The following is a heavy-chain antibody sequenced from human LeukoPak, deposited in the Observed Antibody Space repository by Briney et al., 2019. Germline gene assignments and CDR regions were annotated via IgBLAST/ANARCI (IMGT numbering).Heavy chain of an antibody. J-gene: IGHJ5*02. CDR2: IDTSDGNT. V-gene: IGHV1-46*01. D-gene: IGHD2-15*01. CDR1: GYTFTTYH. Sequence: GASVKVSCKASGYTFTTYHMHWVRQAPGQGLEWVGMIDTSDGNTNYPQKFLDRVTMTRDTSTSTVYMELSGLRSYDTAVYYCATERSGGTWFDPWGQGTLVTVSS. CDR3: ATERSGGTWFDP.